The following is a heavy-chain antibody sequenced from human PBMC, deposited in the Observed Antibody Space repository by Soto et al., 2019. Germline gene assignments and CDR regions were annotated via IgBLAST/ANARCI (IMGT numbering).Heavy chain of an antibody. V-gene: IGHV2-5*02. CDR1: GFSLSTSGVG. Sequence: QITLKESGPTLVKPTQTLTLTCTFSGFSLSTSGVGVGWIRPPPGKALEWLAIIYWDDDKRYSPSLKSRLTIIKDTSKNQVVLTMTNMDPVDTATYYSAHPLDSATSSSWAYDAFDIWGQGTMVTVSS. CDR3: AHPLDSATSSSWAYDAFDI. CDR2: IYWDDDK. J-gene: IGHJ3*02. D-gene: IGHD6-13*01.